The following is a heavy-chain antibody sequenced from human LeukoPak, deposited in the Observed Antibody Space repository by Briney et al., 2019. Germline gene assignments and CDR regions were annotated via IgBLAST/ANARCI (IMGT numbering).Heavy chain of an antibody. D-gene: IGHD6-6*01. CDR3: AREGSSSSPFDY. J-gene: IGHJ4*02. CDR1: GFTFSSYA. V-gene: IGHV3-64*01. Sequence: LPGGSLRLSCAASGFTFSSYAMHWVRQAPGKGLEYVSAISGNGGSTYYANSVKGRFTISRDNSKNTLYLQMGSLRTEDKAVYYCAREGSSSSPFDYWGQGTLVTVSS. CDR2: ISGNGGST.